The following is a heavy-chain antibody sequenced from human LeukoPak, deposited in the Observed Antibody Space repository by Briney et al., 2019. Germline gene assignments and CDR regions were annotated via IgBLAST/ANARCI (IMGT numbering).Heavy chain of an antibody. Sequence: ASVKVSCKASGYTFTGYYMHWVRQAPGQGLEWMGWINPNSGGTNYAQKFQGRVTMTRDTSISTAYMELRSLRSDDTAVYYCARVEYSSSFGYFDYWGQGTLVTVSS. J-gene: IGHJ4*02. D-gene: IGHD6-6*01. CDR3: ARVEYSSSFGYFDY. V-gene: IGHV1-2*02. CDR1: GYTFTGYY. CDR2: INPNSGGT.